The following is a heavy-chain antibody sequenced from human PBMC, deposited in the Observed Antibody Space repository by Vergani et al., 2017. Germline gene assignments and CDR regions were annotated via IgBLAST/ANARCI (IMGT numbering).Heavy chain of an antibody. V-gene: IGHV3-23*01. D-gene: IGHD3-10*01. CDR1: GFTFSSYA. Sequence: EVQLLESGGGLVQPGGSLRLSCASSGFTFSSYAMSWVRHAPGKGLEWVSALSGSGGSTYYADSVKCRFTISRDNSKNTLYLQMNRLRAEDTAVYYCAKLADYYGSGSYRNWFDPWGQGTLVTVSS. J-gene: IGHJ5*02. CDR3: AKLADYYGSGSYRNWFDP. CDR2: LSGSGGST.